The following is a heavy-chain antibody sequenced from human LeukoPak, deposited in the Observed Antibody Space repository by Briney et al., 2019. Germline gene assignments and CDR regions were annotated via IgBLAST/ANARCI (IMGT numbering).Heavy chain of an antibody. CDR3: ARSISGWYGY. CDR2: IYYSGST. CDR1: GGSISSSSYY. Sequence: SETLSLTCTVSGGSISSSSYYWGWIRQPPGKGLEWIGSIYYSGSTYYNPSLKSRVTISVDTSKNQFSLKLSSVTAADTAVYYCARSISGWYGYWGQGTLVTVPS. J-gene: IGHJ4*02. V-gene: IGHV4-39*01. D-gene: IGHD6-19*01.